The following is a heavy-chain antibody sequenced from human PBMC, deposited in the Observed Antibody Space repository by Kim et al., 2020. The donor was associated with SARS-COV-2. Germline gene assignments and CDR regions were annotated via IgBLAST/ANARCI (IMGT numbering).Heavy chain of an antibody. Sequence: ADPVQGRFPISRHNSQTTLYLQMNSLRAEDTAVYYCARGLIAAADPFDYWGQGTLVTVSS. J-gene: IGHJ4*02. V-gene: IGHV3-53*01. D-gene: IGHD6-13*01. CDR3: ARGLIAAADPFDY.